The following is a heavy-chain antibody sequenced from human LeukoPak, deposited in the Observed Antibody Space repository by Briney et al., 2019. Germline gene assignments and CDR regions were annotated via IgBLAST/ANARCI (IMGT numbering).Heavy chain of an antibody. V-gene: IGHV4-39*07. J-gene: IGHJ2*01. CDR1: GGSISSSSYY. CDR3: AREAEGPDSWYFDL. Sequence: PSETLSLACTVSGGSISSSSYYWGWIRQPPGKGLEWIGSIYYSGSTYYNPSLKSRVTISVDTSKNQFSLKLSSVTAADTAVYYCAREAEGPDSWYFDLRGRGTLVTVSS. CDR2: IYYSGST.